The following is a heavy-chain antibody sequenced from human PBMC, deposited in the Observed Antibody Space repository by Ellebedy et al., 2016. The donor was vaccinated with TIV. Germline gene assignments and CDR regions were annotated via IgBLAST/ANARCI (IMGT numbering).Heavy chain of an antibody. V-gene: IGHV4-59*12. D-gene: IGHD1-26*01. CDR1: GGSISSYY. CDR2: IYYSGST. CDR3: ARGKNSGSYLSLDY. J-gene: IGHJ4*02. Sequence: MPSETLSLTCTVSGGSISSYYWSWIRQPPGKGLEWSGYIYYSGSTNYNPSLTSRLTISVDKSKNQLSLKLSSVTAADTAVYYCARGKNSGSYLSLDYWGQGTLVTVSS.